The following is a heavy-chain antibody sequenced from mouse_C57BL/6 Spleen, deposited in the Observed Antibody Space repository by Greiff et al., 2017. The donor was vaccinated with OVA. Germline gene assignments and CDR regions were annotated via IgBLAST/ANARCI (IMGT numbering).Heavy chain of an antibody. D-gene: IGHD1-1*01. CDR3: ARPHYYGSSLFAY. Sequence: DVKLVESGGGLVKPGGSLKLSCAASGFTFSSYAMSWVRQTPEKRLEWVATISDGGSYTYYPDNVKGRFTISRDNAKNNLYLQMSHLKSEDTAMYYCARPHYYGSSLFAYWGQGTLVTVSA. V-gene: IGHV5-4*03. CDR1: GFTFSSYA. CDR2: ISDGGSYT. J-gene: IGHJ3*01.